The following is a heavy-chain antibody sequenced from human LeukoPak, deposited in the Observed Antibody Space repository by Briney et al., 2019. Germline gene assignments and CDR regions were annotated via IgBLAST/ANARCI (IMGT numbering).Heavy chain of an antibody. J-gene: IGHJ4*02. D-gene: IGHD3-3*01. CDR3: AKGMAIFGVVIILPLDY. V-gene: IGHV3-23*01. CDR2: ISGSDGST. CDR1: GFTFSSYG. Sequence: PGGSLRLSCAASGFTFSSYGMHWVRQAPGKGLEWVSAISGSDGSTYYADSVKGRFTISRDNSKNTLYLQMNSLRAEDTAVYYCAKGMAIFGVVIILPLDYWGQGTLVTVSS.